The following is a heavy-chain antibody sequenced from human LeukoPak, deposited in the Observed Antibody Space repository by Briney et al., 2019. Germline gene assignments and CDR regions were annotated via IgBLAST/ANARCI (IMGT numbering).Heavy chain of an antibody. J-gene: IGHJ4*02. V-gene: IGHV3-73*01. Sequence: GGSLRLSCAASGFTFSGSAIHWVRQASGKGLEWVGRIRSKTNSYATAYAASVKGRFTISRDDSKNTAYLQMNSLKTEDTAVYYCTRLFIAGFDYWGQGTLVTVSS. CDR1: GFTFSGSA. D-gene: IGHD6-13*01. CDR2: IRSKTNSYAT. CDR3: TRLFIAGFDY.